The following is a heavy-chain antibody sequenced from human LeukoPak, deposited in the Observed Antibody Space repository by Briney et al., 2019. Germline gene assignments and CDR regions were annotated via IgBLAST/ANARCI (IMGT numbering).Heavy chain of an antibody. CDR3: AREPWNKYYYYYYMDV. CDR1: GFTFSSYS. J-gene: IGHJ6*03. V-gene: IGHV3-48*04. Sequence: PGGSLRLSCAASGFTFSSYSMNWVRQAPGKGLEWVSYISSSSSNIYYADSVKGRFTISRDNAKNSLYLQMNSLRAEDTAVYYCAREPWNKYYYYYYMDVWGKGTTVTVS. CDR2: ISSSSSNI. D-gene: IGHD1/OR15-1a*01.